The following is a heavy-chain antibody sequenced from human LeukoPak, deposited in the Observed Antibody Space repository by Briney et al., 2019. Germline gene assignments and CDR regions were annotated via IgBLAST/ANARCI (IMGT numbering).Heavy chain of an antibody. Sequence: ASVKVSCKASGYTFTGDYMHWVRQAPGEGLEWMGWINPNSGGTNYAQKFQGRVTMTRDTSISTAYMELSRLRSDDTAVYYCARDQWELPYFDYWGQGTLVTVSS. CDR1: GYTFTGDY. D-gene: IGHD1-26*01. CDR3: ARDQWELPYFDY. V-gene: IGHV1-2*02. J-gene: IGHJ4*02. CDR2: INPNSGGT.